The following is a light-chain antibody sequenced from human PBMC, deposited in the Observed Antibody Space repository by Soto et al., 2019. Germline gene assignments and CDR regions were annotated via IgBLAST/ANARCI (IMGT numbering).Light chain of an antibody. J-gene: IGKJ1*01. Sequence: ENFLTQSPATLSLSPGERANLPRRASQSVSSYLAWYQQKPGQAPRLLIYDASNRATGIPARFSGSGSGTDFTLTISSLEPEDFAVYYCQQRSNWSWTFGQGTKVDIK. V-gene: IGKV3-11*01. CDR3: QQRSNWSWT. CDR1: QSVSSY. CDR2: DAS.